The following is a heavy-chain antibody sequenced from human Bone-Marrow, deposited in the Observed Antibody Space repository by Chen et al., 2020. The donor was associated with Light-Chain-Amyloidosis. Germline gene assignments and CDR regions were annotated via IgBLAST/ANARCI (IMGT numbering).Heavy chain of an antibody. CDR1: GYTFTGYY. CDR3: ARDRIQLWLSAFDI. V-gene: IGHV1-2*02. J-gene: IGHJ3*02. CDR2: INPNSGGT. Sequence: QVQLVQSGAVVKKPGASVKVSCKASGYTFTGYYMHWVRQAPGQGLEWMGWINPNSGGTNYAQKFQGRVTMTRDTSISTAYMELSRLRSDDTPVYYWARDRIQLWLSAFDIWCQGTMVTVSS. D-gene: IGHD5-18*01.